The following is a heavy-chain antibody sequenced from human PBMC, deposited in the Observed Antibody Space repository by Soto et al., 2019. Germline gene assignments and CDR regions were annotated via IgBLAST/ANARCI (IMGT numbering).Heavy chain of an antibody. D-gene: IGHD3-22*01. J-gene: IGHJ4*02. Sequence: EVQLVESGGGLVQPGGSLRLSCAASGFTVSDNYMNWVRQAPGKGLEWVAVIYRGTTYYADSVKGRFTISRDNSKNTLYLQMSSLRPEDAADYYCAGDVDRRDYDNTGYSFDYWGQGTLVAVSS. CDR2: IYRGTT. CDR1: GFTVSDNY. V-gene: IGHV3-66*01. CDR3: AGDVDRRDYDNTGYSFDY.